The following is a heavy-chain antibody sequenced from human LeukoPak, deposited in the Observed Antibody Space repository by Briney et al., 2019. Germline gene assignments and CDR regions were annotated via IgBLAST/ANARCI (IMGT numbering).Heavy chain of an antibody. J-gene: IGHJ4*02. D-gene: IGHD3-22*01. CDR1: GFTFSSYA. V-gene: IGHV3-30-3*01. Sequence: GRSLRLSCAPSGFTFSSYAMHWVRQAPGKGLEWVAVISYDGSNKYYADSVKGRFTISRDNSKNTLYLQMNSLRAEDTAVYYCARARHGAPKNYYDSSGYYPDYWGQGTLVTVSS. CDR2: ISYDGSNK. CDR3: ARARHGAPKNYYDSSGYYPDY.